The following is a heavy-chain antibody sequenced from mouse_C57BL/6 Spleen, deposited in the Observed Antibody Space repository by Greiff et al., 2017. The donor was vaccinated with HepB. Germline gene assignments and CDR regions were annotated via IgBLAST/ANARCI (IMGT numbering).Heavy chain of an antibody. CDR1: GYTFTDYN. D-gene: IGHD2-14*01. Sequence: DVKLEESGPELVKPGASVKMSCKASGYTFTDYNMHWVKQSHGKSLEWIGYINPNNGGTSYNQKFKGKATLTVNKSSSTAYMELRSLTSEDSAVYYCARRTTGWYFDVWGTGTTVTVSS. V-gene: IGHV1-22*01. J-gene: IGHJ1*03. CDR3: ARRTTGWYFDV. CDR2: INPNNGGT.